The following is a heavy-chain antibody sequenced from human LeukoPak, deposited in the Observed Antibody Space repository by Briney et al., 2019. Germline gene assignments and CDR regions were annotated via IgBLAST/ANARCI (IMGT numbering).Heavy chain of an antibody. CDR2: IYHSGST. D-gene: IGHD3-10*01. Sequence: SETLSLTCAVYGGSFSGYYWSWIRQPPGKGLEWIGEIYHSGSTNYNPSLKSRVTISVDKSKNQFSLKLSSVTAADTAVYYCARVVYGSGSQHGDYWGQGTLVTVSS. CDR1: GGSFSGYY. J-gene: IGHJ4*02. V-gene: IGHV4-34*01. CDR3: ARVVYGSGSQHGDY.